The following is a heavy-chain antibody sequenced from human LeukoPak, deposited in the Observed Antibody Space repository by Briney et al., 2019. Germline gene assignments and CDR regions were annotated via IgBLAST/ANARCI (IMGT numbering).Heavy chain of an antibody. CDR2: IYYSGST. CDR1: GGSISSSSYY. CDR3: ARDVGEYFDY. Sequence: PSETLSLTCTVSGGSISSSSYYWGWIRQPPGKGLEWIRSIYYSGSTYYNPSLKSRVTISVDTSKNQFSLKLSSVTAADTAVYYCARDVGEYFDYWGQGTLVTVSS. D-gene: IGHD3-3*01. V-gene: IGHV4-39*07. J-gene: IGHJ4*02.